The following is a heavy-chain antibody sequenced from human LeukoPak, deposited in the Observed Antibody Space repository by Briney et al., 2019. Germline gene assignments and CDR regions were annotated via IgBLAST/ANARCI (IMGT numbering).Heavy chain of an antibody. J-gene: IGHJ4*02. D-gene: IGHD3-22*01. CDR1: GGSISSCY. CDR2: IYTSGST. Sequence: SETLSLTCTVSGGSISSCYWSWIRQPAGKGLEWIGRIYTSGSTNYSPSLKSRVTMSVDTSKNQFSLKLSSVTAADTAVYYCAREAIYYYDSSGYYYFDYWGQGTLVTVSS. V-gene: IGHV4-4*07. CDR3: AREAIYYYDSSGYYYFDY.